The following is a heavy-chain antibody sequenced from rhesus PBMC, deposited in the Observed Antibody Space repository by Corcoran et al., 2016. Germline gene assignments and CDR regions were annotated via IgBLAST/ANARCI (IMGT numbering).Heavy chain of an antibody. CDR3: ARLRQYYFDY. Sequence: QLQLQESGPGLVKPSETLSLTCAVSGGSISGYSWRWIRQPPGKGLGWIGNIDGNIAGTNYNPSLKSRVTISKDTSKNQFSLKLRSVAAADTAVYYCARLRQYYFDYWGQGVLVTVSS. D-gene: IGHD6-25*01. CDR1: GGSISGYS. J-gene: IGHJ4*01. CDR2: IDGNIAGT. V-gene: IGHV4-81*01.